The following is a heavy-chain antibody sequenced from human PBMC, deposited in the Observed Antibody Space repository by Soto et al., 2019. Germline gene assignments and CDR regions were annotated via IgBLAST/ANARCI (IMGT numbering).Heavy chain of an antibody. CDR3: ASSVWDRSQLGYFQH. Sequence: GASVKVSFKASGYTFTSYGISWVRQAPGQGLEWMGWISAYNGNTNYAQKLQGRVTMTTDTSTSTAYMELRSLRSDDTAVYYCASSVWDRSQLGYFQHRAQRTPVPVS. CDR2: ISAYNGNT. J-gene: IGHJ1*01. V-gene: IGHV1-18*01. CDR1: GYTFTSYG. D-gene: IGHD1-26*01.